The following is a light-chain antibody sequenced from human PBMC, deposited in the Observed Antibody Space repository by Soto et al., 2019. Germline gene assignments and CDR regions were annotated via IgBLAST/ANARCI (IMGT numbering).Light chain of an antibody. V-gene: IGKV1-5*01. Sequence: DIQMTQSPSSLSASVGDGVTITCRASQSISNWLAWYQQKPGKAPKLLIYDASQLETGVPSRFSGSGSGTDFTFTINSLQSEDFATYYCQHYSSYSRTFGQGTKVDIK. J-gene: IGKJ1*01. CDR2: DAS. CDR1: QSISNW. CDR3: QHYSSYSRT.